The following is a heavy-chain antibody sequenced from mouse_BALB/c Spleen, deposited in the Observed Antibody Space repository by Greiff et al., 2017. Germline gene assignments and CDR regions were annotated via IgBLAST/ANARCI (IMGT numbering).Heavy chain of an antibody. CDR3: ARYDYDASLYFDY. CDR2: INSNGGST. D-gene: IGHD2-4*01. Sequence: EVKLVESGGGLVKLGGSLKLSCAASGFTFSSYYMSWVRQTPEKRLELVAAINSNGGSTYYPDTVKGRFTISRDNAKNTLYLQMSSLKSEDTALYYCARYDYDASLYFDYWGQGTTLTVSS. V-gene: IGHV5-6-2*01. J-gene: IGHJ2*01. CDR1: GFTFSSYY.